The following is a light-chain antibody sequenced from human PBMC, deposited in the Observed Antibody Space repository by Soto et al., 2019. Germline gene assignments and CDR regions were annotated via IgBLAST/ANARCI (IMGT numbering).Light chain of an antibody. CDR3: QSYDSSLSGYVL. J-gene: IGLJ2*01. CDR2: VNS. Sequence: QSALTQPPSVSGAPGQRVTISCTGSSSNIGAGYDVHWYQQLPGKAPQLLIYVNSNRPSGVPDRFSGSKSGTSASLAITGLQAEDEADYYCQSYDSSLSGYVLFGGGTQLTVL. V-gene: IGLV1-40*01. CDR1: SSNIGAGYD.